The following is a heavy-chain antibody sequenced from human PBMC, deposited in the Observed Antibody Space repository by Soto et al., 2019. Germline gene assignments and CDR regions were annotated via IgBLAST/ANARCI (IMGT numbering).Heavy chain of an antibody. CDR3: ARGGVLRYFDWLVDWFDP. Sequence: ETLGLTCAVYGGSVSGYDWSWIRQPPGKGLEWIGEINHSGSTNYNPSLKSRVTISVDTSKNQFSLKLSSVTDADTAVYYCARGGVLRYFDWLVDWFDPWGQGTLVTVYS. V-gene: IGHV4-34*01. CDR2: INHSGST. CDR1: GGSVSGYD. D-gene: IGHD3-9*01. J-gene: IGHJ5*02.